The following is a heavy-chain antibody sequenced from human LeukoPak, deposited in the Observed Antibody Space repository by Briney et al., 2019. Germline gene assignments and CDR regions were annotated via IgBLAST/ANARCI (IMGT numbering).Heavy chain of an antibody. J-gene: IGHJ4*02. CDR3: ARDLGGYNFDS. Sequence: EGSLRLSCAASGFTFSKYSMNWVRQAPGKGLEWVSYINSGSYSIYYADSVKGRFTISRDNAKDSVYLQMNSLRAEDSAVYYCARDLGGYNFDSWGQGTLVTVSS. V-gene: IGHV3-48*04. D-gene: IGHD5-24*01. CDR2: INSGSYSI. CDR1: GFTFSKYS.